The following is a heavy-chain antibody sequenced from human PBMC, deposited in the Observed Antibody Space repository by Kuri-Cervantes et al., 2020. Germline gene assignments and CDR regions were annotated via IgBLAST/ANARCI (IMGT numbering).Heavy chain of an antibody. D-gene: IGHD2-2*01. V-gene: IGHV4-34*09. CDR3: ARATSDGYCTSTSCHPSFDI. Sequence: SQTLSLTCAVYGGSFSGYYWSWIRQPPGKGLEWIGEINHSGSTNYNPSLKGLVAISVDTSKNQFSLNLNSVTAADTAVYYCARATSDGYCTSTSCHPSFDIWGQGTMVTVSS. CDR1: GGSFSGYY. J-gene: IGHJ3*02. CDR2: INHSGST.